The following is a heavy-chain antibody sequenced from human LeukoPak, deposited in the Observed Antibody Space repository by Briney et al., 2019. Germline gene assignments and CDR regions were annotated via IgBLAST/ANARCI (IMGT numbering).Heavy chain of an antibody. CDR2: IRYDGSNK. Sequence: GGSLEVACAATGFNFSSYGMHWVRQAPGKGLEWVAFIRYDGSNKYYADSVKGRFTISRDNSKNTLYLQMNSLRAEDTAVYYCAILLRDIVVVVADLFDYWGQGTLVTVSS. J-gene: IGHJ4*02. D-gene: IGHD2-15*01. CDR1: GFNFSSYG. V-gene: IGHV3-30*02. CDR3: AILLRDIVVVVADLFDY.